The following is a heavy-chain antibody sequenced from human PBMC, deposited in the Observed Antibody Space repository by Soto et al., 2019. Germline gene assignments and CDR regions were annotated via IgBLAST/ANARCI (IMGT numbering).Heavy chain of an antibody. D-gene: IGHD6-19*01. J-gene: IGHJ4*02. CDR3: ARDGYSSGWYSFGFFDY. Sequence: GGSLRLSCAASGFTFSSYWMSWVRQAPGKGLEWVANIKQDGSEKYYVDSVKGRFTISRDNAKNSLYLQMNSLRAEDTAVYYCARDGYSSGWYSFGFFDYWGQGTLVTVSA. V-gene: IGHV3-7*01. CDR1: GFTFSSYW. CDR2: IKQDGSEK.